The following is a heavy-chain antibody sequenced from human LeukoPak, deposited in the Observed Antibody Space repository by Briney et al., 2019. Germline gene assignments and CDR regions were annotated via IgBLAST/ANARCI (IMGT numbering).Heavy chain of an antibody. D-gene: IGHD1-26*01. CDR2: ISAYNGNT. CDR1: GYTFTSYG. Sequence: GASVKVSCKASGYTFTSYGISWVRQAPGQGLEWMGWISAYNGNTNYAQKLQGRVTMTTDTSTSTAYMKLRSLRSDDTAVCYCASWELLPYYGMDAWGQGTTVTVSS. V-gene: IGHV1-18*01. CDR3: ASWELLPYYGMDA. J-gene: IGHJ6*02.